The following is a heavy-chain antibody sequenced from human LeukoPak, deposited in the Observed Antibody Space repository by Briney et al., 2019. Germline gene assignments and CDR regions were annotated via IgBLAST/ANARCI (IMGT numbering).Heavy chain of an antibody. V-gene: IGHV5-51*01. D-gene: IGHD2-2*01. CDR1: GYSFTSYW. CDR2: IYPGDSDT. CDR3: ARRRKYCSSSSCYHDAFDI. Sequence: GESLKISCKGSGYSFTSYWIGWVRQMPGKGLEWMGIIYPGDSDTRYSPSFQGQVTISADKSISTAYLQWSSLKASDTAMYYRARRRKYCSSSSCYHDAFDIWGQRTMVTVSS. J-gene: IGHJ3*02.